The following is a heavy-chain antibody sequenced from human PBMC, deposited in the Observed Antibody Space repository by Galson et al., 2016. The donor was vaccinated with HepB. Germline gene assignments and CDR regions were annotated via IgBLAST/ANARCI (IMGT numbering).Heavy chain of an antibody. CDR2: ISYDGSNK. CDR3: ARGTLYSSSWYLWGWFDP. CDR1: GFTFSSYA. V-gene: IGHV3-30-3*01. D-gene: IGHD6-13*01. Sequence: SLRLSCAASGFTFSSYAMHWVRQAPGKGLEWVAVISYDGSNKYYADSVKGRFTISRDNSKNTLYLQMNSLRAEDTAVYYCARGTLYSSSWYLWGWFDPWGQGTLVTVSS. J-gene: IGHJ5*02.